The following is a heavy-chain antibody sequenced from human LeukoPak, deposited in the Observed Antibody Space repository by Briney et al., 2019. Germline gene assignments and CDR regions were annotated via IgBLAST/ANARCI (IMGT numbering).Heavy chain of an antibody. CDR2: ILSGGSG. Sequence: PGGSLKLSCAASGFTVSSNYMNWVRQAPGKGLEWVSVILSGGSGYYADTVKARFTISRDNSKNTLYLQMNSLRVEDPAVYYCAREKRSGSGRTGAFDIWGQGTMVTVSS. D-gene: IGHD3-10*01. CDR1: GFTVSSNY. J-gene: IGHJ3*02. V-gene: IGHV3-66*01. CDR3: AREKRSGSGRTGAFDI.